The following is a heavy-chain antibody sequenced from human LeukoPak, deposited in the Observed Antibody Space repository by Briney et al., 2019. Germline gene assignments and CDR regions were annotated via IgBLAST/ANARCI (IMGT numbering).Heavy chain of an antibody. Sequence: QPGGSLRLSCAASGFTFSSYEMNWVRQAPGKGLEWVSYISSSGSTIYYADSVKGRFTISRDNSKNTLYLQMNSLRAEDTAVYYCAKSAAGTWSFAFDIWGQGTMVTVSS. CDR3: AKSAAGTWSFAFDI. J-gene: IGHJ3*02. CDR2: ISSSGSTI. D-gene: IGHD6-13*01. V-gene: IGHV3-48*03. CDR1: GFTFSSYE.